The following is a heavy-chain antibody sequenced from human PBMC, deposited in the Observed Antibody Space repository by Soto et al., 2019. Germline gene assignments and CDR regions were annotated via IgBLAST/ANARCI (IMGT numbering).Heavy chain of an antibody. CDR2: IYSGGST. CDR1: GFTVSSNY. CDR3: ARPQLGVTPGGGLHYYYGMDV. J-gene: IGHJ6*02. D-gene: IGHD2-21*02. V-gene: IGHV3-66*04. Sequence: QPGGSLRLSCAASGFTVSSNYMSWVRQAPGKGLEWVSVIYSGGSTYYADSVKGRFTISRDNSKNTLYLQMNSLRAEDTAVYYCARPQLGVTPGGGLHYYYGMDVWGQGTTVTVSS.